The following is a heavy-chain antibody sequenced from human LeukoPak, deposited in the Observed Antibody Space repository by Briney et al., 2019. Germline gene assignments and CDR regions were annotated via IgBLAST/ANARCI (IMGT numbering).Heavy chain of an antibody. CDR3: ARDEFFIRSAGHYFDY. D-gene: IGHD6-19*01. V-gene: IGHV1-18*01. CDR1: GYTFTSYG. CDR2: ISAYNGNT. J-gene: IGHJ4*02. Sequence: VASVKVSCKASGYTFTSYGISWVRQAPGQGLEWMGWISAYNGNTNYAQRLQGRVTMTTDTSTSTAYMELRSLRSDDTAVYYCARDEFFIRSAGHYFDYWGQGTLVTVSS.